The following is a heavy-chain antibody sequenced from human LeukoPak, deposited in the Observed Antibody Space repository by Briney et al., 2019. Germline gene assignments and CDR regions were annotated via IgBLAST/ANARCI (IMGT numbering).Heavy chain of an antibody. Sequence: GGSLRLSCAASGFTFSNYAMHWVRQAPGKGLEWVAVIWYDGNNKYYADSVKGRFTISRDNSKNTQYLQLNSLRADDTAVYYCGRDRIYDGIDNWGQGTMVTVSS. CDR2: IWYDGNNK. V-gene: IGHV3-33*01. J-gene: IGHJ3*02. CDR3: GRDRIYDGIDN. CDR1: GFTFSNYA.